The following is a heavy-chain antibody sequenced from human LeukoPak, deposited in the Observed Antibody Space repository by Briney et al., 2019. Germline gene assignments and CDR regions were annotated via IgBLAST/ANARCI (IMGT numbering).Heavy chain of an antibody. CDR2: MNPNSGNT. D-gene: IGHD1-26*01. CDR1: GYSFTTYD. CDR3: ARVVVGATHDAFDI. V-gene: IGHV1-8*01. J-gene: IGHJ3*02. Sequence: ASVKVSCKASGYSFTTYDINWVRQATGQGLEWMGWMNPNSGNTGYIQKFQGRVTMTRNTSITTAYMELSSLRSEDTAVYYCARVVVGATHDAFDIWGQGTMVTVSS.